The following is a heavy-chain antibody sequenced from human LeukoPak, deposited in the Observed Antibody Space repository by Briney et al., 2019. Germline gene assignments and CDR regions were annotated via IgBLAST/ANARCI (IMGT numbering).Heavy chain of an antibody. CDR2: IYWDDDK. CDR1: GFSLSTRGVG. V-gene: IGHV2-5*02. CDR3: ALHSEVGVVNDY. J-gene: IGHJ4*02. Sequence: SGPTLVKPPQTLTLTCTFSGFSLSTRGVGVGWIRQPPGKALEWLALIYWDDDKRYSPSLKSRLTITKDTSKNQVVLTMTNMDPVDTATYYCALHSEVGVVNDYWGQGTLVTVSS. D-gene: IGHD3-3*01.